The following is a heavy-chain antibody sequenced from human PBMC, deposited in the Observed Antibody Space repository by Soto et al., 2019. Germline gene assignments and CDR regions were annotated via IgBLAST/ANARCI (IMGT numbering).Heavy chain of an antibody. J-gene: IGHJ6*02. V-gene: IGHV1-2*02. CDR3: ASLPIRYAPYGMDV. Sequence: SVKVSLKAAVYTFTGCYMHWWRQAPLQGLEWMGWINPNSGGTNYAQKFQGRVTMTRDTSISTAYMELSRLRYEDTAVYYSASLPIRYAPYGMDVWGQGTTVTVSS. CDR2: INPNSGGT. D-gene: IGHD2-2*01. CDR1: VYTFTGCY.